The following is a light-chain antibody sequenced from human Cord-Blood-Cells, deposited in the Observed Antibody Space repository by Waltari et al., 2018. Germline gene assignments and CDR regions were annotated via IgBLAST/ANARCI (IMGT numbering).Light chain of an antibody. V-gene: IGLV2-14*01. CDR1: SSDVGGYNY. CDR3: SSYTSSSTL. CDR2: DVS. J-gene: IGLJ2*01. Sequence: QSALTQPASVSGSPGQSITISCTGTSSDVGGYNYVSWYQQHPGKAPKLMIYDVSKRRAGVYNRFAGSKSGNTASRTISGLQAEDEADYYCSSYTSSSTLFGGGTKLTVL.